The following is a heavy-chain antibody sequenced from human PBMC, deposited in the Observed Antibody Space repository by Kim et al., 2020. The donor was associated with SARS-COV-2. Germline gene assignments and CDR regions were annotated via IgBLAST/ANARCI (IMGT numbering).Heavy chain of an antibody. CDR3: ARGLRAYDILTGYYYYYGMDV. CDR2: IYYSGST. V-gene: IGHV4-39*07. Sequence: SETLSLTCTVSGGSISSSSYYWGWIRQPPGKGLEWIGSIYYSGSTYYNPSLKSRVTISVDTSKNQFSLKLSSVTAADTAVYYCARGLRAYDILTGYYYYYGMDVWGQGTTVTVSS. CDR1: GGSISSSSYY. D-gene: IGHD3-9*01. J-gene: IGHJ6*02.